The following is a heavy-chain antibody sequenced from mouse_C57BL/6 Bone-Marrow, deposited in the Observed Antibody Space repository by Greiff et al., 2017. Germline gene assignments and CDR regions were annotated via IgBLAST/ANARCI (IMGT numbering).Heavy chain of an antibody. V-gene: IGHV1-19*01. CDR2: INPYNGGT. CDR1: GYTFTDYY. J-gene: IGHJ3*01. Sequence: EVQLQQSGPVLVKPGASVKMSCKASGYTFTDYYMNWVKQSHGKSLEWIGVINPYNGGTSYNQKFKGKATLTVDKSSSTAYMELNSLTSEDSAVYYCARSGYYGSSYPFAYWGQGTLVTVSA. CDR3: ARSGYYGSSYPFAY. D-gene: IGHD1-1*01.